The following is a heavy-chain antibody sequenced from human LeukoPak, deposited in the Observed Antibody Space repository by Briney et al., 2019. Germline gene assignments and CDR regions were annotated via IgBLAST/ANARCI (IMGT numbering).Heavy chain of an antibody. D-gene: IGHD6-19*01. CDR1: GYTLTELS. Sequence: ASVKVSCKVSGYTLTELSMHWVRLAPGKGLEWMGGFDPEDGETIYAQKFQGRVTMTEDTSTDTAYMELSSLRSEDTAVYYCATVRGSIAVAGTFGWFDPWGQGTLVTVSS. CDR3: ATVRGSIAVAGTFGWFDP. J-gene: IGHJ5*02. CDR2: FDPEDGET. V-gene: IGHV1-24*01.